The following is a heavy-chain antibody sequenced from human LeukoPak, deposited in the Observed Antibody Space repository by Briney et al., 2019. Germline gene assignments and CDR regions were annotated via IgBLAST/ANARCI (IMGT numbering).Heavy chain of an antibody. CDR3: ARVPRATDTYYIDY. D-gene: IGHD4-17*01. J-gene: IGHJ4*02. Sequence: SETLSLTCTVSGGSISSGDYYWSWIRQPPGKGLEWIGYIYYSGSTYYNPSLKSRVTISVDTSKNQFSLKLSSVTAADTAVYYCARVPRATDTYYIDYWGQGTLVTVSS. CDR2: IYYSGST. CDR1: GGSISSGDYY. V-gene: IGHV4-30-4*01.